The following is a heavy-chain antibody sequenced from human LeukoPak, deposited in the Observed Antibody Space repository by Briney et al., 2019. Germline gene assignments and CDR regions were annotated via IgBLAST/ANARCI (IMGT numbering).Heavy chain of an antibody. CDR3: ARVGRWLQDAFDI. J-gene: IGHJ3*02. D-gene: IGHD5-24*01. CDR1: GGSFSGYY. CDR2: INHSGST. Sequence: SETLSLTCAVYGGSFSGYYWSWIRQPPGKGLEWIGEINHSGSTNYNPSLKSRVTISVDTSKNQFSLKLSSVTAADTAVYYCARVGRWLQDAFDIWGQGTMVTVSS. V-gene: IGHV4-34*01.